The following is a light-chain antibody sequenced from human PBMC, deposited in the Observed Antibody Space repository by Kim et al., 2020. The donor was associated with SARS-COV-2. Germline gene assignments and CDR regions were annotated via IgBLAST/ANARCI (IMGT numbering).Light chain of an antibody. Sequence: GQKVTISCSGSSSNIGGYYVSWYRQFPGTSPELLIYDNNKRPSGIPDRFSGSKSGRTASLDITGLQPGDEADYYCGTWDTSLLVGVFGGGTQLTVL. CDR1: SSNIGGYY. V-gene: IGLV1-51*01. J-gene: IGLJ3*02. CDR3: GTWDTSLLVGV. CDR2: DNN.